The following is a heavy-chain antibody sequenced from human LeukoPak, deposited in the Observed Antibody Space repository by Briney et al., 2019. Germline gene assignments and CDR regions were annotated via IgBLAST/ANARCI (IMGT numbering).Heavy chain of an antibody. D-gene: IGHD3-22*01. V-gene: IGHV3-21*01. Sequence: GGSLRLSCAASGFTFSSYSMIWVRQAPGKGLEWVSSISSSSTYIYYADSVKGRFTISRDNAKNSLYLQINSLRAEDTAVFYRARGRYYYDSGDYPRTFDFWGQGTLVTVSS. CDR3: ARGRYYYDSGDYPRTFDF. J-gene: IGHJ4*02. CDR2: ISSSSTYI. CDR1: GFTFSSYS.